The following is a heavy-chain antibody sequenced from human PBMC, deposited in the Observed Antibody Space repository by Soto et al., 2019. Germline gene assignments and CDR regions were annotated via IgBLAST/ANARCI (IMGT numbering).Heavy chain of an antibody. Sequence: ASVKVSCKASGYTFTSYGISWVGQAPGQGLEWMGWISAYNGNTNYAQKLQGRVTMTTDTSTSTAYMELRSLRSDDTAVYYCARVSANLEWLLRSINWFDPWGQGTLVTV. V-gene: IGHV1-18*04. CDR2: ISAYNGNT. CDR3: ARVSANLEWLLRSINWFDP. CDR1: GYTFTSYG. D-gene: IGHD3-3*01. J-gene: IGHJ5*02.